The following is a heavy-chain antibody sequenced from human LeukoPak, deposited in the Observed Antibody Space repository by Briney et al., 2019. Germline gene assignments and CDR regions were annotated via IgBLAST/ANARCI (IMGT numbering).Heavy chain of an antibody. V-gene: IGHV3-21*01. CDR2: ISSSSSYI. Sequence: GGSLRLSCVGFGFTFRSHGMNWVRQAPGKGLEWVSSISSSSSYIYYADSVKGRFTISRDNAKNSLYLQMNSLRAEDTAVYYCARDTKRQNWFDPWGQGTLVTVSS. J-gene: IGHJ5*02. CDR1: GFTFRSHG. D-gene: IGHD2-2*01. CDR3: ARDTKRQNWFDP.